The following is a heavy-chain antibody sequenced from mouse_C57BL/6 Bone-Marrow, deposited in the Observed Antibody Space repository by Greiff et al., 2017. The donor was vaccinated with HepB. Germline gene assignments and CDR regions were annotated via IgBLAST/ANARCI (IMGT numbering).Heavy chain of an antibody. CDR1: GYTFTDHI. J-gene: IGHJ4*01. D-gene: IGHD1-1*01. Sequence: QVQLQQSGAELASPGASVTLSCKASGYTFTDHIMNWVNKRPGQGLEWIGRIYPVSGETNYNQKFMGKATFSVDRSSSTVYMVLNSLTSEDTAVYYCTPRGYYYGSSYCAMDYWGQGTSVTVSS. CDR3: TPRGYYYGSSYCAMDY. V-gene: IGHV1-11*01. CDR2: IYPVSGET.